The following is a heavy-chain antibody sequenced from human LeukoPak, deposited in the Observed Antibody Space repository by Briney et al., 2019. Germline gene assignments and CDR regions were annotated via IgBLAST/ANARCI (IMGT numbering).Heavy chain of an antibody. CDR1: GFTVSSNY. CDR3: ASSNYYGSGSLNFDY. V-gene: IGHV3-53*01. D-gene: IGHD3-10*01. CDR2: IYSGGST. J-gene: IGHJ4*02. Sequence: PGGSLRLSCAASGFTVSSNYMSWVRQAPGKGLEWVSVIYSGGSTYYADSVKGRFTISRDNSKNTLYLQMNSLRAEDTAVYYCASSNYYGSGSLNFDYWGQGTLVTVSS.